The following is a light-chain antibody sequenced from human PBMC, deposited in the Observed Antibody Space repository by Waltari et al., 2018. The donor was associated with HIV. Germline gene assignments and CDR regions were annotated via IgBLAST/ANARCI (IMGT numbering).Light chain of an antibody. J-gene: IGLJ2*01. CDR3: QAWDNSTAV. V-gene: IGLV3-1*01. CDR2: QDT. CDR1: QLGDKY. Sequence: SYALTQPPSVSVSPGLTASVTCSGDQLGDKYVCWYQQKPGRSPVLVLFQDTKRPSGIPERFSGSNSGNTATLTISGTQAVDEADYFCQAWDNSTAVFGGGTQLTVL.